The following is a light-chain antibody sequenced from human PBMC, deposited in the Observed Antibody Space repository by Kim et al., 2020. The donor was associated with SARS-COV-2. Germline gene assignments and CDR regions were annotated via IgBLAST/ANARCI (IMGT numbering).Light chain of an antibody. Sequence: IVMTQSPATLSVSPGERVTLSCRASQSVKNNLAWYQQRPGQAPRLLIYGASTRATDISARCSGSGCGTEFTLTIRSLQSEDIAVYYCQKYNDGPLLTFGGGTKGDIK. J-gene: IGKJ4*01. V-gene: IGKV3-15*01. CDR1: QSVKNN. CDR2: GAS. CDR3: QKYNDGPLLT.